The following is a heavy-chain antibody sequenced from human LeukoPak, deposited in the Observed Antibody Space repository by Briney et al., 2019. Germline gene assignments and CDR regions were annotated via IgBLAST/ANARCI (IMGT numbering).Heavy chain of an antibody. V-gene: IGHV3-66*01. CDR2: IYNGGST. CDR3: ARDRNTGSSYENLFEY. D-gene: IGHD1-26*01. J-gene: IGHJ4*02. Sequence: GGSLRLSCAASGFTVSTNYMSWVRQAPGKGLEWVSAIYNGGSTYYADSVKGRFTISRDNAKNTLYLQMNSLRAEDTSVYYCARDRNTGSSYENLFEYWGQGSLVTVSS. CDR1: GFTVSTNY.